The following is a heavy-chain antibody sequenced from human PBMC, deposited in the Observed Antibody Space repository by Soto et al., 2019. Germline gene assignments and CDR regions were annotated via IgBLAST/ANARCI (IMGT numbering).Heavy chain of an antibody. J-gene: IGHJ4*02. D-gene: IGHD3-9*01. CDR1: GGTFSSYA. CDR3: ARTYYDILTGYYVPYYFDY. Sequence: QVQLVQSGAEVKKPGSSVKVSCKASGGTFSSYAISWVRQAPGQGLEWMGGIIPIFGTANYAQKFQGRVTITADESTSTAYMEVSSLRSEDTAVYYCARTYYDILTGYYVPYYFDYWGQGTLVTVSS. V-gene: IGHV1-69*01. CDR2: IIPIFGTA.